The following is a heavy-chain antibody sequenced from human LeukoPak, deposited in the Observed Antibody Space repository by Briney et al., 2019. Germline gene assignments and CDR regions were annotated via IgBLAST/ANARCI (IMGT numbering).Heavy chain of an antibody. CDR1: GFSISTYA. V-gene: IGHV3-23*01. D-gene: IGHD6-6*01. CDR2: ISGSSDNT. J-gene: IGHJ4*02. CDR3: AEHQASRPN. Sequence: GGSPRLSCAASGFSISTYAMNWVRQAPGKGLEWVSGISGSSDNTYYADSVKGRFTISRDNSKNTLSLQMSSLRADDTAVYYCAEHQASRPNWGQGTLVTVSS.